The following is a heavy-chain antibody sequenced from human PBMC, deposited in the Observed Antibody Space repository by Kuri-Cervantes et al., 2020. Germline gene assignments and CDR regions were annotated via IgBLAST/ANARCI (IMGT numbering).Heavy chain of an antibody. CDR1: GFTFSDYY. Sequence: GESLKISCAASGFTFSDYYMSWIRQAPGKGLEWVSYISSSGSTIYYADSVKGRFTISRDNAKNSLYLQMNSLRAEETAVYYCAKGKAAATFSSFDSWGQGVLVTVSS. CDR2: ISSSGSTI. J-gene: IGHJ4*02. D-gene: IGHD6-25*01. CDR3: AKGKAAATFSSFDS. V-gene: IGHV3-11*01.